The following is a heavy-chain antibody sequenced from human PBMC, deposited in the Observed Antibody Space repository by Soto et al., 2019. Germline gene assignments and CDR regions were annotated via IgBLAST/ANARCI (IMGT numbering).Heavy chain of an antibody. CDR1: GFNLSSYA. D-gene: IGHD3-10*01. CDR2: IRSSGSST. J-gene: IGHJ6*02. V-gene: IGHV3-64D*06. CDR3: VKGSGSYYYYYVMDV. Sequence: GGSLRLSCSASGFNLSSYAMHWVRQAPGKGLEYVSAIRSSGSSTNYADSVKGRFAVSRDNSKNTLYLQMSSLRTEDTAVYYCVKGSGSYYYYYVMDVWGQGTTVTVSS.